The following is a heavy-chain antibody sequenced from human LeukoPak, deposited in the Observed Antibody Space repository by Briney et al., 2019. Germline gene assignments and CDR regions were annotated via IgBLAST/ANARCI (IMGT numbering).Heavy chain of an antibody. CDR3: ARDAARYHYYYGLDV. CDR2: ISYDGSNK. Sequence: PGRSLRLSCAASGFTFSSYAMYWVRQAPGKGLEWVALISYDGSNKYHADSLKGRFTISRDNSKNTLSLQMNSLRAEDTAVYHCARDAARYHYYYGLDVWGQGTTVTVSS. V-gene: IGHV3-30*04. CDR1: GFTFSSYA. J-gene: IGHJ6*02.